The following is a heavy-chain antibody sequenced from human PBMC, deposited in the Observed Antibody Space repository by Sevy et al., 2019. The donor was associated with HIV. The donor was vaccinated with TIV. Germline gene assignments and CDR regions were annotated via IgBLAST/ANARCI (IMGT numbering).Heavy chain of an antibody. Sequence: SETLSLTCTVSGGSISSGDYYWSWIRQPPGKGLEWIGYIYYSGSTYYNPSLKGRVTISVDTSKNQFSLRLSSVTAAATAVYYFAREFRNCGGDCYSGYYYYYGMDVWGQGTTVTVSS. CDR1: GGSISSGDYY. J-gene: IGHJ6*02. CDR2: IYYSGST. V-gene: IGHV4-30-4*01. CDR3: AREFRNCGGDCYSGYYYYYGMDV. D-gene: IGHD2-21*02.